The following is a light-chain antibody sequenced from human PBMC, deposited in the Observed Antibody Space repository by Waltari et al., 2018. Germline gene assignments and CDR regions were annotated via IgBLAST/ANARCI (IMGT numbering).Light chain of an antibody. CDR2: WAS. CDR1: QSVLYSSNNKNY. V-gene: IGKV4-1*01. J-gene: IGKJ1*01. Sequence: DIVMTQSPASLALSLGERATIHCKSSQSVLYSSNNKNYLAWYQQKPGQPPKLLIYWASTRESGVPDRFSGSGSGTDFTLTISSLQAEDVAVYYCQQYYSTRTFGQGTKVEIK. CDR3: QQYYSTRT.